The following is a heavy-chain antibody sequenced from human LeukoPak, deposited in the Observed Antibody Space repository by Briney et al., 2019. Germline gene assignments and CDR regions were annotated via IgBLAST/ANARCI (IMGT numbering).Heavy chain of an antibody. J-gene: IGHJ5*02. V-gene: IGHV4-34*01. CDR2: INHSGST. D-gene: IGHD2/OR15-2a*01. Sequence: PSETLSLTCAVYGGSFSGYYWSWIRQPPGKGPEWIGEINHSGSTNYNPSLKSRVTISVDTSKNQFSLKLSSVTAADTAVYYCARGELENWFDPWGQGTLVTVSS. CDR3: ARGELENWFDP. CDR1: GGSFSGYY.